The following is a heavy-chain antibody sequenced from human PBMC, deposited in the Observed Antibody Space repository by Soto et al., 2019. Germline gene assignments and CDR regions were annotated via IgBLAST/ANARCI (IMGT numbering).Heavy chain of an antibody. J-gene: IGHJ6*02. V-gene: IGHV4-59*01. CDR1: GGSISYYY. Sequence: SETLSLTCTVSGGSISYYYWSWIRQPPGKGLEWIGYMYNTGSTVYNPSFKSRVTISVDTSKNQFSLKLNSVTAADTAVYYCARDLWGYCGTDCYPLDVWGQGTTVTVSS. CDR3: ARDLWGYCGTDCYPLDV. CDR2: MYNTGST. D-gene: IGHD2-21*02.